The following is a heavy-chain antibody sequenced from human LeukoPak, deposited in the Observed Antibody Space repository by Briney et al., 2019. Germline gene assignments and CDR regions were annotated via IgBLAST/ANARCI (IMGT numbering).Heavy chain of an antibody. CDR2: IYHSGST. CDR1: GGSNSSSNW. Sequence: SGTLSLTCAVSGGSNSSSNWWSWVRQPPGKGLEWIGEIYHSGSTNYNPSLKSRVTVSVDKSKNQFSLKLSSVTAADTAVYYCARDGSSGYYLDYWGQGTLVTVSS. D-gene: IGHD3-22*01. CDR3: ARDGSSGYYLDY. J-gene: IGHJ4*02. V-gene: IGHV4-4*02.